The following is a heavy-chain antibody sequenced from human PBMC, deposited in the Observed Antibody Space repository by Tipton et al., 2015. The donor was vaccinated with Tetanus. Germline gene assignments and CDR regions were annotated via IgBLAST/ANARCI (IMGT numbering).Heavy chain of an antibody. J-gene: IGHJ4*02. CDR3: AREVYNGGFYSGVDS. D-gene: IGHD2-21*01. V-gene: IGHV4-39*07. Sequence: GLVKPSETLSLTCTVSGGSLTSGTYYWGWIRQPPGKGLEWIGNIYYSGTTYYNASLESRVTISIDISTNHFSLSLTSVTAADTALYYCAREVYNGGFYSGVDSWGQGTLVTVSS. CDR2: IYYSGTT. CDR1: GGSLTSGTYY.